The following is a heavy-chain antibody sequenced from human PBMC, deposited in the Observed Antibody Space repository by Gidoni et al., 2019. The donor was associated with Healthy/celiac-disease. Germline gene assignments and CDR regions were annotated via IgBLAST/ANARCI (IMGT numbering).Heavy chain of an antibody. D-gene: IGHD2-8*01. V-gene: IGHV1-18*01. CDR3: ARLVRYCTIGVCYTVWDYYYYMDV. Sequence: QVQLVQSGAAVKKSGATVKVSCKASCYTFTSYGISWVRQAPGQGLEWMGGISAYNGNTNYAQKLQYRVTMTTDTSTSTACMELRSLRSDDTAVYYWARLVRYCTIGVCYTVWDYYYYMDVWGKGTTVTVSS. J-gene: IGHJ6*03. CDR2: ISAYNGNT. CDR1: CYTFTSYG.